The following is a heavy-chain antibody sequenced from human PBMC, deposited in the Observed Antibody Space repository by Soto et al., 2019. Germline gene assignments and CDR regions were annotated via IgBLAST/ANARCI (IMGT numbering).Heavy chain of an antibody. J-gene: IGHJ5*02. Sequence: QVQLVQSGAEVKKPGASVKVSCKTSGYNFTSYGISWVRQAPGQGLEWMGWISGYNGNTNYAQKPQGRVTMTTDTSTSTAYMELRSLRSDDTAVYYCAREAVGGGLVRGDHWFDPWGQGTLVTVSS. CDR1: GYNFTSYG. V-gene: IGHV1-18*01. CDR3: AREAVGGGLVRGDHWFDP. D-gene: IGHD3-10*01. CDR2: ISGYNGNT.